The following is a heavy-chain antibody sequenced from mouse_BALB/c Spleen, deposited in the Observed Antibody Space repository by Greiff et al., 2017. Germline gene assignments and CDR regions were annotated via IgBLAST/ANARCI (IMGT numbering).Heavy chain of an antibody. Sequence: QVHVKQSGPELVKPGASVRISCKASGYTFTSYYIHWVKQRPGQGLEWIGWIYPGNVNTKYNEKFKGKATLTADKSSSTAYMQLSSLTSEDSAVYFCARSTHYLYYFDYWGQGTTLTVSS. J-gene: IGHJ2*01. CDR3: ARSTHYLYYFDY. V-gene: IGHV1S56*01. CDR1: GYTFTSYY. CDR2: IYPGNVNT. D-gene: IGHD1-2*01.